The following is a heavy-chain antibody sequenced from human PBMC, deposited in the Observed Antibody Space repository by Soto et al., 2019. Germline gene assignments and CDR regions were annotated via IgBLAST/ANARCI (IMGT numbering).Heavy chain of an antibody. V-gene: IGHV1-69*02. D-gene: IGHD3-16*01. CDR3: ATTPFGPPSEFSASGRPSYMAV. Sequence: QVQLVQSGAEVKKPGSSVKVSCKASGGTFSSYTISWVRQAPGQGLEWMGRIIPILGIANYAQKFQGRVTITPDKPPSPAYMKLSSLRPEDTAVYSWATTPFGPPSEFSASGRPSYMAVWAKGPPVPSP. CDR2: IIPILGIA. CDR1: GGTFSSYT. J-gene: IGHJ6*03.